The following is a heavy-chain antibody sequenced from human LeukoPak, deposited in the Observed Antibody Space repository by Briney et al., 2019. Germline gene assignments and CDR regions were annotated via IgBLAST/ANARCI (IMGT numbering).Heavy chain of an antibody. V-gene: IGHV4-59*01. D-gene: IGHD3-10*01. Sequence: PSETLSLTCTVSGGSISSYYWSWIRQPPGKGLEWIAYMNYSGSTNYNPSHKSRVTISVDTSKNQFSLKLSSVTAADTAVYYCARVLGSYYFDYWGQGTLVTVSS. J-gene: IGHJ4*02. CDR1: GGSISSYY. CDR2: MNYSGST. CDR3: ARVLGSYYFDY.